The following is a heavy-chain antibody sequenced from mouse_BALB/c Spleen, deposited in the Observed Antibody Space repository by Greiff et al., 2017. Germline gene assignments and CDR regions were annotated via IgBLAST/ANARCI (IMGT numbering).Heavy chain of an antibody. V-gene: IGHV14-1*02. J-gene: IGHJ2*01. CDR3: ARLDY. CDR1: GFNIKDYY. CDR2: IDPENGNT. Sequence: VQLKESGAELVRPGALVKLSCKASGFNIKDYYMHWVKQRPEQGLEWIGWIDPENGNTKYDPKFQGKASITADTSSNTAYLQLSSLTSEDTAVYYCARLDYWGQGTTLTVSS.